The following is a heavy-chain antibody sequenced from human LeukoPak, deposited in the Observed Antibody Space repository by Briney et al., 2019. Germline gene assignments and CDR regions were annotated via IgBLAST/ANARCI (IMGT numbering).Heavy chain of an antibody. J-gene: IGHJ5*02. D-gene: IGHD4-11*01. CDR2: IYPDDSNT. CDR1: GYSFTNHW. V-gene: IGHV5-51*01. CDR3: AITVADWFDP. Sequence: GESLKISCKGSGYSFTNHWIGWVRQMPGKGLEWMGIIYPDDSNTRYSPSFQGHVTISADKSINTAYLQWSSLKASDTAMYYCAITVADWFDPWGQGTLVTVSS.